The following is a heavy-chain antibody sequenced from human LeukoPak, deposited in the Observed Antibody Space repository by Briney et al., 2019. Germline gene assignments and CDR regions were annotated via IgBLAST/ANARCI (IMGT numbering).Heavy chain of an antibody. V-gene: IGHV3-23*01. Sequence: GGSLRLSCAASGFTFSSYAMSWVRQAPGKGLEWVSAISGSGGSTYYADSVKGRFTIPRDNSKNTLYLQMNSLRAEDTAVYYCAKGLWFGELFFDYWGQGTLVTVSS. CDR3: AKGLWFGELFFDY. CDR2: ISGSGGST. D-gene: IGHD3-10*01. J-gene: IGHJ4*02. CDR1: GFTFSSYA.